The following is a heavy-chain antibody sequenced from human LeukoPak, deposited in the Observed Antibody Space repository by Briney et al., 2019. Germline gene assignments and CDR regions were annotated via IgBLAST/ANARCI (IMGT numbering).Heavy chain of an antibody. CDR2: IYSGGST. CDR1: GFTVSSNY. J-gene: IGHJ4*02. V-gene: IGHV3-66*01. D-gene: IGHD5-18*01. CDR3: ASDRRGYSYGYFDY. Sequence: GGSLRLSCAASGFTVSSNYMSWVRQAPGKGLEWVSVIYSGGSTYYADSVKGRFTISRDNSKNTLYLQMNSLRAEDTAVYYCASDRRGYSYGYFDYWGRGTLVTVSS.